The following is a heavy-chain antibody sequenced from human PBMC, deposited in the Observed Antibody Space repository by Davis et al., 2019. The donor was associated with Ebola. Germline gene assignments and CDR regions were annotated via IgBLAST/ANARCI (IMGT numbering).Heavy chain of an antibody. Sequence: ASVKVSCKASGYTFTTYGISWVRQALAQGLEWMGWISAYNGNTNYAQKLQGRVTMTTDTSTSTAYMELRSLRSDDTAVYYCAKDETGWTRFDFWGQGTLVTVSS. CDR3: AKDETGWTRFDF. J-gene: IGHJ4*02. CDR1: GYTFTTYG. CDR2: ISAYNGNT. V-gene: IGHV1-18*04. D-gene: IGHD1-1*01.